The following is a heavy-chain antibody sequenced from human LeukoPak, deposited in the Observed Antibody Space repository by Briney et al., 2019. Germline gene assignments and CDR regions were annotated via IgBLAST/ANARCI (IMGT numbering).Heavy chain of an antibody. D-gene: IGHD6-13*01. CDR3: AREDSSSWYWFDP. CDR2: INPNSGGT. V-gene: IGHV1-2*04. Sequence: ASVKVSCKASGYTFTGYYMHWVRQAPGQGLEWMGWINPNSGGTNYAQKFQGWVTMTRDTSISTAYMGLSRLRSDDTAVYYCAREDSSSWYWFDPWGQGTLVTVSS. J-gene: IGHJ5*02. CDR1: GYTFTGYY.